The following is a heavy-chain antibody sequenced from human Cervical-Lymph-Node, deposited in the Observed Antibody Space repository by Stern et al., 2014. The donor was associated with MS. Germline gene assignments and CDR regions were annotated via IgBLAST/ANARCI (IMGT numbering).Heavy chain of an antibody. Sequence: QMQLVQSGPEVKKPGTSVKVSCKASGFTFTSSAVQWVRQARGQRLEWIGWIVVGSGNTNYAQKFQERVTITRDMSTSTAYMELSSLRSEDTAVYYCAADPKPYDFWSGYYTPGYWGQGTLVTVSS. CDR2: IVVGSGNT. V-gene: IGHV1-58*01. D-gene: IGHD3-3*01. J-gene: IGHJ4*02. CDR3: AADPKPYDFWSGYYTPGY. CDR1: GFTFTSSA.